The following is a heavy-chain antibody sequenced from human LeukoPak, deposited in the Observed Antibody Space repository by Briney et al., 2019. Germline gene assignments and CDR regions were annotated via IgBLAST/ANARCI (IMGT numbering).Heavy chain of an antibody. V-gene: IGHV4-38-2*02. CDR2: IYHSGST. CDR3: ARVRLELRFFGSYYYMDV. Sequence: SETLSLTCTVSGYSISSGYYWGWIRQPPGKGLEWIGSIYHSGSTYYNPSLKSRVTISVDTSKNQFSLKLSSVTAADTAVYYCARVRLELRFFGSYYYMDVWGKGTTVTVSS. CDR1: GYSISSGYY. D-gene: IGHD1-7*01. J-gene: IGHJ6*03.